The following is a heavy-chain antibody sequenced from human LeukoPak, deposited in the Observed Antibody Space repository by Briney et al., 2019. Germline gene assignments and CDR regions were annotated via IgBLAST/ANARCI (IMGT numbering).Heavy chain of an antibody. V-gene: IGHV4-59*08. D-gene: IGHD3-16*01. CDR1: GGSFSSYY. Sequence: SETLSLTCAVYGGSFSSYYWSWIRQPPGKGLEWIGYIYYSGSTNYNPSLKSRVTISVDTSKNQFSLKLSSVTAADTAVYYCARLNDPAWPFDYWGQGTLVTVSS. CDR2: IYYSGST. CDR3: ARLNDPAWPFDY. J-gene: IGHJ4*02.